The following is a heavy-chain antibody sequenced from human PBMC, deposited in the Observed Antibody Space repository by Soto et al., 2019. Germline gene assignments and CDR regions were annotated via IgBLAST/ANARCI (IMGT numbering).Heavy chain of an antibody. CDR3: ARDLTPNYYGSGSLYYFGY. CDR2: ISSSSSYI. D-gene: IGHD3-10*01. V-gene: IGHV3-21*01. Sequence: GGSLRLSCAASGFTFSSYSMNWVRQAPGKGLEWVSSISSSSSYIYYADSVKGRFTISRDNAKNSLYLQMNSLRAEDTAVYYCARDLTPNYYGSGSLYYFGYWGQGTLVTVSS. J-gene: IGHJ4*02. CDR1: GFTFSSYS.